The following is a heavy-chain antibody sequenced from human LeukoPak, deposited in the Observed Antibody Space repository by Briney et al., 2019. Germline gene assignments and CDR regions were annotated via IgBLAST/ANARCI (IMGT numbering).Heavy chain of an antibody. CDR2: IRSRAYGGTT. V-gene: IGHV3-49*03. D-gene: IGHD3-10*01. CDR1: GFTFGDYA. Sequence: SGGSLRLSCTASGFTFGDYAMSWFRQAPGKGLEWVAFIRSRAYGGTTEYAASVKDRFTVSRDDSKSIAYLQMNSLKTEDTAVYYCTRDGSGSYPRAPFDYWGQGTLVTVSS. CDR3: TRDGSGSYPRAPFDY. J-gene: IGHJ4*02.